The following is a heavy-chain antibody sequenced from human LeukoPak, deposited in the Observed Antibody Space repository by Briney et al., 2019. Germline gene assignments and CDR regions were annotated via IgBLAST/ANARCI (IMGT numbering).Heavy chain of an antibody. Sequence: PSETLSLTCTVSGGSISSSSYSWGWIRQPPGQGLEWIGSIYYSGSTYYNPSLKSRVTISVDTSKNQFSLKLSSVTAADTAVYYCARTTVYCSSTSCYRRGWWFDPWGQGTLVTVSS. CDR2: IYYSGST. V-gene: IGHV4-39*01. D-gene: IGHD2-2*01. J-gene: IGHJ5*02. CDR3: ARTTVYCSSTSCYRRGWWFDP. CDR1: GGSISSSSYS.